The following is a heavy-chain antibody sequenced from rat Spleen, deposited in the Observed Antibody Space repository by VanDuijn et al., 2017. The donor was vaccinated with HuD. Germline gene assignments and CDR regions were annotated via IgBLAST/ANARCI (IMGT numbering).Heavy chain of an antibody. CDR2: IWNIGGT. Sequence: QVQLKESGPGLAQPSQTLSLTCTVSGLSLSSNSVTWIRQPPGKGLEWMGVIWNIGGTRYNPALKSRLSISKDTSKNQVFLKMNSLQTEDTATYYCAREYYFDYWGQGVMVTVSS. V-gene: IGHV2-47*01. CDR1: GLSLSSNS. CDR3: AREYYFDY. J-gene: IGHJ2*01.